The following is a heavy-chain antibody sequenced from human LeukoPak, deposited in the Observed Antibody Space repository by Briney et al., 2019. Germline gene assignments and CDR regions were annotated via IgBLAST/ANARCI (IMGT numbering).Heavy chain of an antibody. CDR2: ISYDGSNK. CDR3: AKDRLRYYGSGSHTTDY. J-gene: IGHJ4*02. D-gene: IGHD3-10*01. V-gene: IGHV3-30*18. Sequence: GGSLRLSCAASGFTFSSYGMHWVRQAPGKGLEWVAVISYDGSNKYYADSVKGRFTISRDNSKNTLYLQMNSLRAEDTAVYYCAKDRLRYYGSGSHTTDYWGQGTLVTVSS. CDR1: GFTFSSYG.